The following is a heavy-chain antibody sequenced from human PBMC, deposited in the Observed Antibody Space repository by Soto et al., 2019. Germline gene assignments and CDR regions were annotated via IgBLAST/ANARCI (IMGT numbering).Heavy chain of an antibody. V-gene: IGHV3-21*01. CDR2: ISSSSSYI. CDR1: GFTFSSYS. D-gene: IGHD2-2*01. J-gene: IGHJ6*02. Sequence: PGGSLRLSCAASGFTFSSYSMNWVRQAPGKGLEWVSSISSSSSYIYYADSVKGRFTISRDNAKNSLYLQMNSLRAEDTAVYYCASLIVVVPAAIYYYGMDVWGQGTTVTVS. CDR3: ASLIVVVPAAIYYYGMDV.